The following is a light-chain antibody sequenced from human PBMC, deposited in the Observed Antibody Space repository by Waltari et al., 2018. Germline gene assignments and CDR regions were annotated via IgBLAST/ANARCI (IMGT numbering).Light chain of an antibody. CDR1: QGIRSY. V-gene: IGKV1-17*01. CDR2: AAS. Sequence: ENQMTQPTSSLCGAAGDRVTSTCRASQGIRSYLNWYQQKPGKAPKRLIYAASSLESRVPSRFSGSGSVTDFTLTISSLQPEDFSTYYCLQYNSNPWTFGQGTKVEIK. CDR3: LQYNSNPWT. J-gene: IGKJ1*01.